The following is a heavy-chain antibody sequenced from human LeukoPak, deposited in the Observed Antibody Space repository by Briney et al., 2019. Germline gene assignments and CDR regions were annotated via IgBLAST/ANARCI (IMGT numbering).Heavy chain of an antibody. J-gene: IGHJ4*02. CDR2: IIPIFGTA. CDR1: GGTFSSYA. CDR3: ATLGDYPGRAPDY. Sequence: SVKVSCKASGGTFSSYAISWVRQAPGQGLEWMGGIIPIFGTANYAQKFQGRVTITADESTSTAYMELSSLRSEDTAVYYCATLGDYPGRAPDYWGQGTLVTVSS. D-gene: IGHD4-17*01. V-gene: IGHV1-69*13.